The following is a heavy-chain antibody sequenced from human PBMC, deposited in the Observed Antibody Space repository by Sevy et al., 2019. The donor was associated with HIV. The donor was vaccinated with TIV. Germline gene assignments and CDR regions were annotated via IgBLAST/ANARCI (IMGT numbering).Heavy chain of an antibody. Sequence: ASVKVSCKASGGTFSSYAISWVRQAPGQGLEWMGGIIPIFGTANYSQKFQGRVTITADKSTSTAYMELSSLRSEDTAVYYCARESARSYYDSSSYPDYWGQGTLVTVCS. D-gene: IGHD3-22*01. V-gene: IGHV1-69*06. CDR1: GGTFSSYA. CDR2: IIPIFGTA. CDR3: ARESARSYYDSSSYPDY. J-gene: IGHJ4*02.